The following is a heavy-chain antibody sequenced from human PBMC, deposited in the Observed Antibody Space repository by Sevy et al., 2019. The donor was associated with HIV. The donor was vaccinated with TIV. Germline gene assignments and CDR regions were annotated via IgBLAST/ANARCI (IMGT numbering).Heavy chain of an antibody. CDR3: AKVLRFLEWLFDY. CDR1: GFTFSSYA. J-gene: IGHJ4*02. CDR2: ISGSGGST. V-gene: IGHV3-23*01. Sequence: GGSLRLSCAASGFTFSSYAMSWVRQAPGKGLEWVSAISGSGGSTYYAESVRGRFTISRDNSKNTLYLQMNSLRAEDTAVYYCAKVLRFLEWLFDYWGQGTLVTVSS. D-gene: IGHD3-3*01.